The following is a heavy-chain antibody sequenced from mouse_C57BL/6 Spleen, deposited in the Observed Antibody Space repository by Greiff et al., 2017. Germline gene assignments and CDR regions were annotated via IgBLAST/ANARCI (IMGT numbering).Heavy chain of an antibody. CDR2: ISYDGSN. CDR1: GFSITSGYY. CDR3: ASAFITPRAMDY. J-gene: IGHJ4*01. D-gene: IGHD1-1*01. V-gene: IGHV3-6*01. Sequence: EVKLMESGPGLVKPSQSLSLTCSVTGFSITSGYYCNCIRQFPGNKLEWMGYISYDGSNNYNPSLKNRISITRDTSKNQFFLKLNSVTTEDTATYYCASAFITPRAMDYWGQGTSVTVSS.